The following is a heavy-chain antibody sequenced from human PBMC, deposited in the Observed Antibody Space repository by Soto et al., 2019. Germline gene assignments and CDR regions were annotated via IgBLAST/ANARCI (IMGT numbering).Heavy chain of an antibody. CDR2: ISGSGGST. CDR1: GFTFSSYA. CDR3: AKMFYDILTGYFRRPFDY. Sequence: GGSLRLSCAASGFTFSSYAMSWVRQAPGKGLEWVSAISGSGGSTYYADSVKGRFTISRDNSKNTLYLQMNSLRAEDTAVYYCAKMFYDILTGYFRRPFDYWGQGTLVTVSS. V-gene: IGHV3-23*01. D-gene: IGHD3-9*01. J-gene: IGHJ4*02.